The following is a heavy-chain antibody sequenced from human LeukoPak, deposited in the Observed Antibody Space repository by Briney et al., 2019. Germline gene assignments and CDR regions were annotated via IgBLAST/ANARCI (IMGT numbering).Heavy chain of an antibody. V-gene: IGHV4-34*01. CDR3: ARHVIVVVPAAKLRNWFDP. D-gene: IGHD2-2*01. CDR1: GGSFSGYY. Sequence: PSETLSLTCAVYGGSFSGYYWSWIRQPPGKGLEWIGGSNHSGSTNYNPSLKSRVTISVDTSKNQFSLKLSSVTAADTAVYYCARHVIVVVPAAKLRNWFDPWGQGTLVTVSS. CDR2: SNHSGST. J-gene: IGHJ5*02.